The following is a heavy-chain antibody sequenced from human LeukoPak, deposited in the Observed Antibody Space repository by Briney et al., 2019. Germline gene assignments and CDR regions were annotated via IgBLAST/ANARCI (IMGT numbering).Heavy chain of an antibody. CDR1: GGSISSHY. CDR3: ARVTSSYYYIDV. CDR2: IYYSGST. Sequence: SETLSLTCTVSGGSISSHYWSWIRQPPGKGLEWIGYIYYSGSTNYNPSLKSRVTISVDTSKNQFSLKLSSVTAADTAVYYCARVTSSYYYIDVWGKGTTVTVSS. V-gene: IGHV4-59*11. J-gene: IGHJ6*03.